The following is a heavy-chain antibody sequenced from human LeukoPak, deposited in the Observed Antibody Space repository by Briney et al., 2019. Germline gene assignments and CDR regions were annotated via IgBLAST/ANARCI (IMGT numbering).Heavy chain of an antibody. CDR2: IYHGGNT. J-gene: IGHJ4*02. CDR1: GYSISSGYY. D-gene: IGHD2-2*01. Sequence: SETLSLTCAVSGYSISSGYYWDWIRQPPGEGLEWIGSIYHGGNTYYNPSLESRVTMSVDTSNNQFSLDLNSVTAADTAVYYCARAYCTSTSCYGRYFDYWGQGTLVTVSS. CDR3: ARAYCTSTSCYGRYFDY. V-gene: IGHV4-38-2*01.